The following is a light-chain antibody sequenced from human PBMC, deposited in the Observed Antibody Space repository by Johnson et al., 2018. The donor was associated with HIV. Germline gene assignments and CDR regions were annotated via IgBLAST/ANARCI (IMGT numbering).Light chain of an antibody. CDR1: SSNIGNNY. CDR3: GTWDSSLSAA. V-gene: IGLV1-51*02. Sequence: QSVLTQPPSVSAAPGQKVTISCSGSSSNIGNNYVSWYQQLPGTSPKLLIYENNKRPSGIPDRFSGSKSGTSATLGITGLQTGDEADYYCGTWDSSLSAAFGTGTKVIVL. J-gene: IGLJ1*01. CDR2: ENN.